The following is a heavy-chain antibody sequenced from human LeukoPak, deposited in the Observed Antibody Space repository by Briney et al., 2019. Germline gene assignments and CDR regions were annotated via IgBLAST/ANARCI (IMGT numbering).Heavy chain of an antibody. D-gene: IGHD5-24*01. J-gene: IGHJ4*02. CDR1: GFTFSNYW. CDR2: IKHDGSEK. V-gene: IGHV3-7*01. CDR3: ARGLRWPDY. Sequence: GGSLRLSCAASGFTFSNYWMNWVRQAPGKGLEWVANIKHDGSEKYYVDSVKGRFTISRDNAKNSLFLQMNSLRAEDTAVYYCARGLRWPDYWGQGTLVTASS.